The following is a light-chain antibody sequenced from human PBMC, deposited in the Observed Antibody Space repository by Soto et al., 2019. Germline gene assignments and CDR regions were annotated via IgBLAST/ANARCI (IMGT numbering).Light chain of an antibody. CDR3: MQGLQSPGT. J-gene: IGKJ1*01. Sequence: DIVMTQSPLSLSVTPGEPASISCRSSQSLLYSNGYNYVDWYLQTPGPSPQLLISLGSNRSSGGPDRFRGSGSGSGSTLKISRLEAEDVVDAYYMQGLQSPGTSGQGTEVDIK. CDR1: QSLLYSNGYNY. V-gene: IGKV2-28*01. CDR2: LGS.